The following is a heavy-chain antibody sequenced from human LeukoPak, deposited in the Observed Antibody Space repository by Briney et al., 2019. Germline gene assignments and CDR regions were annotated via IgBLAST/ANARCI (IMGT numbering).Heavy chain of an antibody. CDR1: GFTFTVYW. Sequence: GESRRLSCAASGFTFTVYWMSWVRQAPGKGLEWLANINDGGSDQYYVDSVKGRFTISRDNAQNSIYLQVNSLRADDTAVYYCVREVPGIMVAFDLWGQGTMLSVSS. CDR2: INDGGSDQ. D-gene: IGHD2-2*01. J-gene: IGHJ3*01. V-gene: IGHV3-7*04. CDR3: VREVPGIMVAFDL.